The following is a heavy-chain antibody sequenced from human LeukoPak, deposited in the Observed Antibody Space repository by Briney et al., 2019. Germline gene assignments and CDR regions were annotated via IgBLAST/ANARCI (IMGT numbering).Heavy chain of an antibody. Sequence: SETLSLTCTVSGGSISSYYWSWIRQPAGKGLEWIGRIYTSGSTNYNPSLKSRVTMSVDTSKNQFSLQLSSVTAADTAVYYCARDRCSGGSCYPFDYWGQGTLVTVSS. D-gene: IGHD2-15*01. V-gene: IGHV4-4*07. CDR1: GGSISSYY. CDR2: IYTSGST. CDR3: ARDRCSGGSCYPFDY. J-gene: IGHJ4*02.